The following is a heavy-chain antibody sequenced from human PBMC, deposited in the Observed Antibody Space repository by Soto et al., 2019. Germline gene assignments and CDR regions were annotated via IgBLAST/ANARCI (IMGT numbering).Heavy chain of an antibody. Sequence: PGGSLRLSCAASGFTFSSYGMHWVRQAPGKGLEWVAVISYDGSNKYYADPVKGRFTISRDNSKNTLYLQMNSLRAEDTAVYYCAREGYSSGWYYFDYWGQGTLVTVSS. D-gene: IGHD6-19*01. CDR1: GFTFSSYG. J-gene: IGHJ4*02. CDR3: AREGYSSGWYYFDY. CDR2: ISYDGSNK. V-gene: IGHV3-30-3*01.